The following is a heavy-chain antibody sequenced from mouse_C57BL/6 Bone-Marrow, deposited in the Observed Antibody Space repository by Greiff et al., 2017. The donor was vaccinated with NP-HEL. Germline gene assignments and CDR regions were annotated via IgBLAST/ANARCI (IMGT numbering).Heavy chain of an antibody. CDR1: GYAFTNYL. CDR2: INPGSGGT. CDR3: ASYSNYVLDY. D-gene: IGHD2-5*01. J-gene: IGHJ2*01. Sequence: VQLQESGAELVRPGTSVKVSCKASGYAFTNYLIEWVKQRPGQGLEWIGVINPGSGGTNYNEKFKGKASLTADKASSTAYMQLSSLTSEDSAVYFCASYSNYVLDYWGQGTTLTVSS. V-gene: IGHV1-54*01.